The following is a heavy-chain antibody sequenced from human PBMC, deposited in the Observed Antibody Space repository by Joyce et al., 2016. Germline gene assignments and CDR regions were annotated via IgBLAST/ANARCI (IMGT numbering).Heavy chain of an antibody. J-gene: IGHJ4*02. CDR2: ISRDGDIT. D-gene: IGHD5-18*01. Sequence: EVQLVESGGLVGQPGGSLRLSCATSGFTFKDYPMHWVRQPPGKGLEWVSLISRDGDITYDGDSVKGRFTISRDNSKNSLYLEINSLRLEDTALYFCAKENTNMVTFDSWGQGSLVTVSS. CDR3: AKENTNMVTFDS. CDR1: GFTFKDYP. V-gene: IGHV3-43*01.